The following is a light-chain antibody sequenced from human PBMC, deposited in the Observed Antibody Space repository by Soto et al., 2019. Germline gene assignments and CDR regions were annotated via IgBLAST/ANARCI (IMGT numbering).Light chain of an antibody. CDR1: HSDVGSYNL. Sequence: ALTQPASVSGSPGQSITISCTGTHSDVGSYNLVSWYQQHPGKAPKVIIYEVSERPSGVSDRFSGSKSGNTASLMISGLQAEDEADYYCCSYAGSTTQTYVFGSGTKLTVL. V-gene: IGLV2-23*02. CDR2: EVS. CDR3: CSYAGSTTQTYV. J-gene: IGLJ1*01.